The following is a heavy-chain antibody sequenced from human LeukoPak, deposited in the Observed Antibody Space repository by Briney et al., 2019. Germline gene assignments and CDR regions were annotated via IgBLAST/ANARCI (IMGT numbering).Heavy chain of an antibody. CDR2: IKQDGAEK. D-gene: IGHD1-1*01. CDR3: ARVGASDLQLVFEY. J-gene: IGHJ4*02. CDR1: GFTSRDYI. V-gene: IGHV3-7*01. Sequence: GGSLRLSSAASGFTSRDYIRTGACHVPGKGLEWVANIKQDGAEKHYVESVKGRFTISRDNAKNSLYLEMDSLRVEDTAVYYCARVGASDLQLVFEYWGQGTLVTVSS.